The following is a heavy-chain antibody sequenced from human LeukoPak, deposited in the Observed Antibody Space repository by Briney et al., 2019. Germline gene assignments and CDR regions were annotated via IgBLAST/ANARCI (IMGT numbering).Heavy chain of an antibody. J-gene: IGHJ6*02. V-gene: IGHV3-7*03. Sequence: GGSLRLSCAASGFTFSSYWMNWARQAPGKGLEWVVSINHNGNVNYYVDSVKGRFTISRDNAKNSLYLQMSNLRAEDTAVYFCARGGGLDVWGQGATVTVSS. CDR2: INHNGNVN. CDR3: ARGGGLDV. CDR1: GFTFSSYW. D-gene: IGHD3-16*01.